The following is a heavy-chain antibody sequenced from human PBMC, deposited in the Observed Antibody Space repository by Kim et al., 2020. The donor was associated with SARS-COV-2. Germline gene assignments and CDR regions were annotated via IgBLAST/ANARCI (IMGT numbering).Heavy chain of an antibody. CDR1: GFTFSSYD. J-gene: IGHJ6*02. D-gene: IGHD3-10*01. V-gene: IGHV3-13*01. Sequence: GGSLRLSCAASGFTFSSYDMHWVRQATGKGLEWVSAIGTAGDTYYPGSVKGRFTISRENAKNSLYLQMNSLRAGDTAVYYCARGPFQYLLWPTYGMDVWGQGTTVTVSS. CDR3: ARGPFQYLLWPTYGMDV. CDR2: IGTAGDT.